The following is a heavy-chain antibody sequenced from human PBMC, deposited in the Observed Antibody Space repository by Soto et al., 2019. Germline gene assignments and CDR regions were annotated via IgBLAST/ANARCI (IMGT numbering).Heavy chain of an antibody. J-gene: IGHJ4*02. V-gene: IGHV3-23*01. CDR3: ARWSYLDY. CDR2: ISGSDGKT. CDR1: GFSFGSYA. Sequence: PGGSLRLSCAASGFSFGSYALSLVRQAPGKGLEWVSTISGSDGKTFYADSVKGRFSISRDTSQDTLYLQMNSLRADDTAIYYCARWSYLDYWGEGTRVTVSS. D-gene: IGHD3-3*01.